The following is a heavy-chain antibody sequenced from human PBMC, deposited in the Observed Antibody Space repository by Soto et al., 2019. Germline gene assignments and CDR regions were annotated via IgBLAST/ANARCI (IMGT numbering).Heavy chain of an antibody. J-gene: IGHJ4*02. V-gene: IGHV4-34*01. CDR2: INHSGST. D-gene: IGHD2-15*01. CDR3: TRHAIGVVVPAAIRN. Sequence: ETLSLTCAVYGGSFSGYYWSWIRQPPGKGLEWIGEINHSGSTNYNPSLKSRVTISVDTSKNQFSLKLSSVTAADTAVYYCTRHAIGVVVPAAIRNWGQGSLVTVSS. CDR1: GGSFSGYY.